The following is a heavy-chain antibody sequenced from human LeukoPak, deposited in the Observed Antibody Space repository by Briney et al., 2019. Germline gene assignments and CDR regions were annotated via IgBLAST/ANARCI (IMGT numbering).Heavy chain of an antibody. V-gene: IGHV3-30*04. CDR2: ISYDGSNK. CDR3: ARGLVGATIPDY. CDR1: GFTFSSYA. D-gene: IGHD1-26*01. J-gene: IGHJ4*02. Sequence: GGSLRLSCAASGFTFSSYAMHWVRQAPGKGLEWVAVISYDGSNKYYADPVKGRFTTSRDNSKNTLYLQMNSLRAEDTAVYYCARGLVGATIPDYWGQGTLVTVSS.